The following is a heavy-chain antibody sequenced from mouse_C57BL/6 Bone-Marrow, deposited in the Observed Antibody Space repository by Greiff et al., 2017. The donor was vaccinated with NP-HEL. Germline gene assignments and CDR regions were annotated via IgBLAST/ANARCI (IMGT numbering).Heavy chain of an antibody. CDR1: GYSITSGYD. D-gene: IGHD2-3*01. CDR3: ARGWLLPSFDY. CDR2: ISYSGST. J-gene: IGHJ2*01. Sequence: EVQRVESGPGMVKPSQSLSLTCTVTGYSITSGYDWHWIRHFPGNKLEWMGYISYSGSTNYNPSLKSRISITHDTSKNHFFLKLNSVTTEDTATYYCARGWLLPSFDYWGQGTTLTVSS. V-gene: IGHV3-1*01.